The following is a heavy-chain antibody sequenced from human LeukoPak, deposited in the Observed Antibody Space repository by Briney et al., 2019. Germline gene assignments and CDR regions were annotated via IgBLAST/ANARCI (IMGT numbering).Heavy chain of an antibody. J-gene: IGHJ1*01. CDR2: INHSGST. D-gene: IGHD4-17*01. V-gene: IGHV4-34*01. CDR1: GGSFSGYY. CDR3: ARDGQEYGDYLYFQH. Sequence: SETLSLTCAVYGGSFSGYYWSWIRQPPGKGLEWIGEINHSGSTNYNPSLKGRVTISVDTSKNQFSLKLSSVTAADTAVYYCARDGQEYGDYLYFQHWGQGTLVTVSS.